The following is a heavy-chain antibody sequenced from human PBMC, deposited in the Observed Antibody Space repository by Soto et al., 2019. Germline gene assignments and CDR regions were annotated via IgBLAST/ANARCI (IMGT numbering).Heavy chain of an antibody. CDR2: ISAYNGNT. J-gene: IGHJ4*02. D-gene: IGHD5-18*01. V-gene: IGHV1-18*01. CDR3: ARRGYSYGPYDY. CDR1: GYTFTSYG. Sequence: ASVKVSCKASGYTFTSYGISWVRQAPGQGLEWMGWISAYNGNTNYAQKLQGGVTMTTDTSTSTAYMELRSLRPDDTAVYYCARRGYSYGPYDYWGQGTLVTVSS.